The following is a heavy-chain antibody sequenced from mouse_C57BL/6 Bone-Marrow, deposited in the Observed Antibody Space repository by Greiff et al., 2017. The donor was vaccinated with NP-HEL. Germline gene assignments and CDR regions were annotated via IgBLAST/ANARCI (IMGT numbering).Heavy chain of an antibody. Sequence: QVQLQQPGAELVRPGTSVKLSCKASGYTFTSYWMHWVKQRPGQGLEWIGVIDPSDSYTNYNQKFKGKATLTVDTSSSTAYMQLSSLTAEDSAVYYCARPLSAYGGQGTLVTVSA. J-gene: IGHJ3*01. CDR3: ARPLSAY. CDR2: IDPSDSYT. CDR1: GYTFTSYW. V-gene: IGHV1-59*01.